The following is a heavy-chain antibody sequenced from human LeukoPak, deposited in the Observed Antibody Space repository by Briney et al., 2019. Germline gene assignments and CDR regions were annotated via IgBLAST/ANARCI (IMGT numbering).Heavy chain of an antibody. CDR1: GFTFDDYA. CDR2: ISWNSGSI. CDR3: AKDLFAAAGGMDY. V-gene: IGHV3-9*01. Sequence: PGGSLRLSCAASGFTFDDYAMHWVRQAPGKGLEWVSGISWNSGSIGYADPVKGRFTISRDNAKNSLYLQMNSLRAEDTALYYCAKDLFAAAGGMDYWGQGTLVTVSS. J-gene: IGHJ4*02. D-gene: IGHD6-13*01.